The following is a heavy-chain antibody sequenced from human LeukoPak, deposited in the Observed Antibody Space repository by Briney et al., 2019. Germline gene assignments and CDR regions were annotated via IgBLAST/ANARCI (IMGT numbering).Heavy chain of an antibody. V-gene: IGHV3-7*01. CDR1: GFTFSSYW. CDR2: IKEDGSEK. D-gene: IGHD6-19*01. J-gene: IGHJ4*02. Sequence: PGGSLRLSCAASGFTFSSYWMSWVRQAPGKGLEWVANIKEDGSEKHYVDSVKGRFTISRDNAENSLYLQMNSLRAEDTAVYYCARDWGIAVTDYRGQGTLVTVSS. CDR3: ARDWGIAVTDY.